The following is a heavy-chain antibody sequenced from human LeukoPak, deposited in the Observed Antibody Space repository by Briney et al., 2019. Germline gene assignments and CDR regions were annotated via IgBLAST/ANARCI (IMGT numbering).Heavy chain of an antibody. D-gene: IGHD3-10*01. J-gene: IGHJ4*02. CDR2: IKQDGSQK. CDR3: ARPGITMVRGALDY. V-gene: IGHV3-7*05. CDR1: EFTFSSYW. Sequence: GGSLRLSCAASEFTFSSYWMSWVRQAPGKGLEWVATIKQDGSQKEYVDSVKGRFTISRDNAKNSLYLQMNSLRAEDTAVYYCARPGITMVRGALDYWGQGTLVTVSS.